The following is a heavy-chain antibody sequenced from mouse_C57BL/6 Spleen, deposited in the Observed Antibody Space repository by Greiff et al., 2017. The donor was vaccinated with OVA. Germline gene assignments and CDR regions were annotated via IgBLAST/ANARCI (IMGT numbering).Heavy chain of an antibody. V-gene: IGHV1-62-2*01. CDR3: ARHEGRRKLGGDFDY. CDR1: GYTFTEYT. CDR2: FYPGSGSI. D-gene: IGHD4-1*01. Sequence: VQLQQSGAELVKPGASVKLSCKASGYTFTEYTIHWVKKRSGQGLEWIGWFYPGSGSIKYNEKFKDKATCTADKSSSTVYMELSRLTSEDSAVYFCARHEGRRKLGGDFDYWGQGTTLTVSS. J-gene: IGHJ2*01.